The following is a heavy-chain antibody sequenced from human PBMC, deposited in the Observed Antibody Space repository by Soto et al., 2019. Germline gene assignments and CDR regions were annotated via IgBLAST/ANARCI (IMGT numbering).Heavy chain of an antibody. Sequence: EVQLVESGGGLVQPGGSLRLSCAASGFTVSSNYMSWVRQAPGKGLEWVSVIYSGDSTYYADSVKGRFTISRHNSKNTLYLQMNSLRAEDTAVYYCARSRLWFGESLFDYWGQGTLVTVSS. CDR1: GFTVSSNY. D-gene: IGHD3-10*01. J-gene: IGHJ4*02. V-gene: IGHV3-53*04. CDR2: IYSGDST. CDR3: ARSRLWFGESLFDY.